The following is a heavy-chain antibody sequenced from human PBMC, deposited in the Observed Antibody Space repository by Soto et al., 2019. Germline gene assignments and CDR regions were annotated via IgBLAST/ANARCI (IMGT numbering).Heavy chain of an antibody. Sequence: EVQLVESGGGLVKPGGSLRLSCAASRFKFSSYIMNWVRQAPGKGLEWVSSVSSGSGYISYADSVKGRFTVSRDNAKNSVYLQMNSLRVEDTAIYFCAREESDTFDYWGQGTLVSVSS. J-gene: IGHJ4*02. V-gene: IGHV3-21*01. CDR1: RFKFSSYI. CDR2: VSSGSGYI. CDR3: AREESDTFDY.